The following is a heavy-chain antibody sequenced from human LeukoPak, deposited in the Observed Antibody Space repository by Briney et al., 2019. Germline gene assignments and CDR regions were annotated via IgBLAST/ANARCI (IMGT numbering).Heavy chain of an antibody. CDR1: GYSISSGYY. CDR2: IYHSGST. CDR3: ARDRIAARQGYFDY. Sequence: SETLSRTCAVSGYSISSGYYWGWIRQPPGKGLEWIGSIYHSGSTYYNPSLKSRVTISVDTSKNQFSLKLSSVTAADTAVYYCARDRIAARQGYFDYWGQGTLVTVSS. J-gene: IGHJ4*02. D-gene: IGHD6-6*01. V-gene: IGHV4-38-2*02.